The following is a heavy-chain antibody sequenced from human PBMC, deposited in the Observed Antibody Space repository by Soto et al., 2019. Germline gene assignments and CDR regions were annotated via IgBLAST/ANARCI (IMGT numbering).Heavy chain of an antibody. D-gene: IGHD2-2*01. Sequence: PSETLSLTCAVYGGSFSGYYWSWIRQPPGKGLEWIGEINHSGSTNYNPSLKSRVTISVDTSKNQFSLKLSSVTAADTAVYYCARGRRIVVVPAAINWFDPWGQGTLVTVSS. CDR2: INHSGST. CDR1: GGSFSGYY. J-gene: IGHJ5*02. V-gene: IGHV4-34*01. CDR3: ARGRRIVVVPAAINWFDP.